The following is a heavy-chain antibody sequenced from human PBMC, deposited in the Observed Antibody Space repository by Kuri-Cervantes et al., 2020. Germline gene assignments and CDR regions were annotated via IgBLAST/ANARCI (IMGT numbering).Heavy chain of an antibody. CDR1: GGTFSSDA. J-gene: IGHJ4*02. V-gene: IGHV1-69*06. D-gene: IGHD4-23*01. Sequence: SVKVSCKAPGGTFSSDAVSWVRQAPGQGLEWMGTIIPIFGTTNYAQKFQGRVMITADKSTGTAYMELSSLRSDDTAVYYCARAGIHDYGGNSAFHFDYWGQGTLVTVSS. CDR3: ARAGIHDYGGNSAFHFDY. CDR2: IIPIFGTT.